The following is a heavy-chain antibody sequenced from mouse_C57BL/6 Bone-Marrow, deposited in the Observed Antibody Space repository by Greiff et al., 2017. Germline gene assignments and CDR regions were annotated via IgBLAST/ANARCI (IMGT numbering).Heavy chain of an antibody. Sequence: EVHLVESGGGLVKPGGSLKLSCAASGFTFSSYAMSWVRQTPEKRLEWVATISDGGSYTYYPDNVKGRFTISRDNAKNNLYLQMSHLKSEDTAMYYCARYYYGSSRWYFDVWGTGTTVTVSS. J-gene: IGHJ1*03. CDR2: ISDGGSYT. D-gene: IGHD1-1*01. V-gene: IGHV5-4*01. CDR1: GFTFSSYA. CDR3: ARYYYGSSRWYFDV.